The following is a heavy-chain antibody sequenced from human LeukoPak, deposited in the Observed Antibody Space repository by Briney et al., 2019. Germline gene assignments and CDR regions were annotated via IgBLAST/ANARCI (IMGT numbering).Heavy chain of an antibody. D-gene: IGHD3-9*01. Sequence: GGSLRLSCAASGFTFSSYEMNWVRQAPGKGLEWVSYISSSGSTIYYADSVKGRFTISRDNSKNTLYLQMNSLRAEDTAVYYCAKSMDILTGYLWSLDYWGQGTLVTVSS. CDR1: GFTFSSYE. J-gene: IGHJ4*02. CDR3: AKSMDILTGYLWSLDY. V-gene: IGHV3-48*03. CDR2: ISSSGSTI.